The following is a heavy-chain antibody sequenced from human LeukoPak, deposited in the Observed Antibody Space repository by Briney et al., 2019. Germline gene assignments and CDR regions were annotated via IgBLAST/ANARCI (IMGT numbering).Heavy chain of an antibody. J-gene: IGHJ5*02. CDR1: GFTFSSYW. V-gene: IGHV3-74*01. CDR3: ASSQTGNWFDP. CDR2: INSDGSST. D-gene: IGHD3-10*01. Sequence: GGSLRLSCAASGFTFSSYWMHWVRQAPGKGLVWVSRINSDGSSTSYADSVKGRFTISRDNAKNTLYLPMNSLRAEDTAVYYCASSQTGNWFDPWGQGTLVTVSS.